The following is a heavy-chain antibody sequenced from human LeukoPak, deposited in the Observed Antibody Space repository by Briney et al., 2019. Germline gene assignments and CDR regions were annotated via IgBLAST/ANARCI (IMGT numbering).Heavy chain of an antibody. Sequence: SETLSLTCTVSGGSISSGDYYWSWLRQPPGKGLEWIGYIYYSGSTYFNPSLKSRVTISVETSKNQFSLKLSSVTAADTAVYYCARVPVYSGTYFDYWGQGTLVTVSS. CDR2: IYYSGST. CDR3: ARVPVYSGTYFDY. D-gene: IGHD1-26*01. V-gene: IGHV4-30-4*01. CDR1: GGSISSGDYY. J-gene: IGHJ4*02.